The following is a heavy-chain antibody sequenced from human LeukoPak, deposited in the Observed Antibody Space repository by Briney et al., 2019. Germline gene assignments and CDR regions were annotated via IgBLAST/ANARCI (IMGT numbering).Heavy chain of an antibody. V-gene: IGHV3-66*02. Sequence: GGSLRLSCSASGFTYTDYSMSWVRQVPGKGLEWVSIVYSGGNTYYADSVKGRFTSSRDTSENTVDLQMSSLRVEDTAVYYCARGMVATGSWGQGTLVTVSS. CDR2: VYSGGNT. D-gene: IGHD5-12*01. CDR3: ARGMVATGS. J-gene: IGHJ5*02. CDR1: GFTYTDYS.